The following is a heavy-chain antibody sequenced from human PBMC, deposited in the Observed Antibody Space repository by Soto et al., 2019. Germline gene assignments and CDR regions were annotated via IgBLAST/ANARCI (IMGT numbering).Heavy chain of an antibody. CDR3: AKVLIAAAATGNFFFDY. V-gene: IGHV3-30*18. CDR2: ISYDGNNK. Sequence: GGSLRLSCAASGFTFSSYGMHWVRQAPGKGLEWVAVISYDGNNKYYADSVKGRFTISRDNSKNTLYLQMNSLRDEDMAVYYCAKVLIAAAATGNFFFDYWGQGALVTVS. D-gene: IGHD6-25*01. J-gene: IGHJ4*02. CDR1: GFTFSSYG.